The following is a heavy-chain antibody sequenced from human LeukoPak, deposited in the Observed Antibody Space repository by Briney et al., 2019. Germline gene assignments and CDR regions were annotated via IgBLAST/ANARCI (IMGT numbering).Heavy chain of an antibody. D-gene: IGHD4-17*01. V-gene: IGHV1-18*01. CDR3: ARDGDGDYFMEPLIDY. Sequence: GASVKVSCKASGYTFTSYGISWVRQAPGQGLEWMGWISAYNGNTNYAQKLQGRVTMTTDTSTSTAYMELRSLRSDDTAVYYCARDGDGDYFMEPLIDYWGQGTLVTVSS. CDR2: ISAYNGNT. CDR1: GYTFTSYG. J-gene: IGHJ4*02.